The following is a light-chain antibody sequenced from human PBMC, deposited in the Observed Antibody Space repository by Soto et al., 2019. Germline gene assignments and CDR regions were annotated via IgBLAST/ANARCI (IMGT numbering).Light chain of an antibody. Sequence: DMEMTQSPSSLSASVGDRVTITCRASQSISNYLNWYQQKPGKVPKLLIYAASSLQSGVQTRFSGSGSGTDFTLTINSLHPEDCATYYCQQSYGTPLIFGGGTKIEIK. CDR3: QQSYGTPLI. V-gene: IGKV1-39*01. CDR2: AAS. CDR1: QSISNY. J-gene: IGKJ4*01.